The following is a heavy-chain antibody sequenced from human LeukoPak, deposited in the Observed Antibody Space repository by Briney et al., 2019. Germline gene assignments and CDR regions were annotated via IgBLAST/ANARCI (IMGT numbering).Heavy chain of an antibody. J-gene: IGHJ4*02. CDR1: GGSISSSSYY. V-gene: IGHV4-39*01. CDR3: ARPGYDYVWGSYRLSYYFDY. D-gene: IGHD3-16*02. CDR2: IYYSGST. Sequence: SETLSLTCTVSGGSISSSSYYWGWIRQPPGKGLEWIGSIYYSGSTYYNPFLKSRVTISVDTSKNQFSLKLSSVTAADTAVYYCARPGYDYVWGSYRLSYYFDYWGQGTLVTVSS.